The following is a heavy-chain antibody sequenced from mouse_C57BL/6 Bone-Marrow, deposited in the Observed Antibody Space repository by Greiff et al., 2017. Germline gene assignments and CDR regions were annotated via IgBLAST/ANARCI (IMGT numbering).Heavy chain of an antibody. Sequence: EVKLQESGGGLVQPGASLRLSCAASGFTFTDYYMSWVRQPPGKAPEWFALISNKANGYTTEYTSSVKGRFTISRDTSANILYRQMNTLSAEVSATDNCVKGGQAGTLFAYWGQGTLVTVSA. V-gene: IGHV7-4*01. J-gene: IGHJ3*01. CDR1: GFTFTDYY. CDR3: VKGGQAGTLFAY. D-gene: IGHD4-1*01. CDR2: ISNKANGYTT.